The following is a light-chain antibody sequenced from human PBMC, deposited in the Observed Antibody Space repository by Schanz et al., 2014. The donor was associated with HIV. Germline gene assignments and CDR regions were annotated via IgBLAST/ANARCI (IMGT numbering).Light chain of an antibody. V-gene: IGLV2-14*01. CDR1: TSDIGNHDF. CDR3: SSHTTSSTLV. J-gene: IGLJ2*01. Sequence: QSVLTQPPSASGSPGQSVTISCTGTTSDIGNHDFVSWYQQHPGKAPKLMIYDVSNRPSGVSNRFSGSKSGNTASLTISGLQADDEADYFCSSHTTSSTLVFGGGTKLTVL. CDR2: DVS.